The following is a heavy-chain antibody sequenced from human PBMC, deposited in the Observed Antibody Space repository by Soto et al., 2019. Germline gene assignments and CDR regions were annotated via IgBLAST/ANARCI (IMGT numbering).Heavy chain of an antibody. CDR3: AKVLCEYSSLPPVVDG. CDR2: ISWNSGSI. J-gene: IGHJ6*02. Sequence: SLILSCAASGFTFDDYAMHWVRQAPGKGLEWVSGISWNSGSIGYADSVKGRFTISRDNAKNSLYLQMNSLRAEDTALYYCAKVLCEYSSLPPVVDGWCQGTSVTLSS. D-gene: IGHD6-6*01. CDR1: GFTFDDYA. V-gene: IGHV3-9*01.